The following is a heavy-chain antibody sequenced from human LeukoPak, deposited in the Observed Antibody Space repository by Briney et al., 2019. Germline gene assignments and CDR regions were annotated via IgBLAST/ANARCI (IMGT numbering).Heavy chain of an antibody. V-gene: IGHV4-30-4*08. CDR2: IYYSGST. Sequence: SQTLSLTCTVSGGSISSGDYYWSWIRQPPWKGLEWIGYIYYSGSTYYNPSLKSRATISVDTSKNQFSLKLSTVTAADTAVYYCARTPTVWGSYRYTSDYWGQGTLVTVSS. CDR1: GGSISSGDYY. J-gene: IGHJ4*02. D-gene: IGHD3-16*02. CDR3: ARTPTVWGSYRYTSDY.